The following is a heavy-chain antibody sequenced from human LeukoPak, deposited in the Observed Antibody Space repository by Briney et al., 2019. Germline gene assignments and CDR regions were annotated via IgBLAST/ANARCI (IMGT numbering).Heavy chain of an antibody. CDR2: ISGSGGST. V-gene: IGHV3-23*01. Sequence: PGGSLRLSCAASGFTFSSYAMSWVRQAPGKGLEWVSAISGSGGSTYYADSVKGRFTISRDNAKNSLYLQMNSLRAEDTAVYYCAREDTAADAFDIWGQGTMVTVSS. CDR1: GFTFSSYA. CDR3: AREDTAADAFDI. J-gene: IGHJ3*02. D-gene: IGHD5-18*01.